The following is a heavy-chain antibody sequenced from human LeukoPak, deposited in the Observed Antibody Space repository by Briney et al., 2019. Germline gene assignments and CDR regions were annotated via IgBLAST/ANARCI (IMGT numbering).Heavy chain of an antibody. CDR3: ATDGSGSYPLYYFDF. V-gene: IGHV1-2*04. CDR1: GYTFTGYY. J-gene: IGHJ4*02. D-gene: IGHD3-10*01. CDR2: INPNNGGT. Sequence: ASVKVSCKTSGYTFTGYYMHWVRQAPGQGLEWMGWINPNNGGTNYAQKFQGWVTMTRDTSISTAYMELGRLRSDDTAVYYCATDGSGSYPLYYFDFWGQGTLVTVSS.